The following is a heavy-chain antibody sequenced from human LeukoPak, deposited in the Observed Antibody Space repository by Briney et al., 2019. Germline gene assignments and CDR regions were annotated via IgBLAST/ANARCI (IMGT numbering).Heavy chain of an antibody. Sequence: GESLKISCKGSGYSFTSYWIGWVRQMPGKGLEWMGIIYPGDSDTRYSPSFQGQVTISADKSISTPYLQWSSLKASDTAMYYCARRRDSSGYPDAFDIWGQGTMVTVSS. CDR3: ARRRDSSGYPDAFDI. CDR1: GYSFTSYW. J-gene: IGHJ3*02. V-gene: IGHV5-51*01. D-gene: IGHD3-22*01. CDR2: IYPGDSDT.